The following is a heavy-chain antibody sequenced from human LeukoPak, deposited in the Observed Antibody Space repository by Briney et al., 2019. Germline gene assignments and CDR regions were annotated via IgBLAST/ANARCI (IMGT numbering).Heavy chain of an antibody. CDR1: GFTVSTNY. D-gene: IGHD5-18*01. J-gene: IGHJ3*02. V-gene: IGHV3-53*01. CDR2: IYSGGNT. CDR3: AREGGGDTSMAYAFDI. Sequence: GGSLRLSCAASGFTVSTNYMTWVRQAPGKGLAWVSVIYSGGNTYYAESVKGRFTIPRDNSKNTVYLQMNSLRAEDTAVYYCAREGGGDTSMAYAFDIWGRGTKVAVSS.